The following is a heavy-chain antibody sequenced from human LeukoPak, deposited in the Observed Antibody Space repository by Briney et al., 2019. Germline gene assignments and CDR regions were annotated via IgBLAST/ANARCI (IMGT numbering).Heavy chain of an antibody. CDR1: GFTVSSNY. CDR3: ARGMVRGPFPHDY. D-gene: IGHD3-10*01. V-gene: IGHV3-53*01. J-gene: IGHJ4*02. Sequence: PGGSLRLSCAASGFTVSSNYMSWVRQAPGKGLEWVSVIYSGGSTYYADSVKSRFTISRDNSKNTLYLQMNSLRAEDTAVYYCARGMVRGPFPHDYWGQGTLVTVSS. CDR2: IYSGGST.